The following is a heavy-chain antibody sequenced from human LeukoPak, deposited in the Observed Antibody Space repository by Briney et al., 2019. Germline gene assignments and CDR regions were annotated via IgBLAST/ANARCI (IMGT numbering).Heavy chain of an antibody. CDR3: ARAPRAAGDYYFDY. CDR1: GYTFTSYG. CDR2: TNPNTGVT. Sequence: ASVKVSCKASGYTFTSYGISWVRQAPGQGLEWMAWTNPNTGVTNYAQRFQGRVTMTRDTSISTAYMELSRLRSDDTAVYYCARAPRAAGDYYFDYWGQGTLVTVSS. V-gene: IGHV1-2*02. D-gene: IGHD6-13*01. J-gene: IGHJ4*02.